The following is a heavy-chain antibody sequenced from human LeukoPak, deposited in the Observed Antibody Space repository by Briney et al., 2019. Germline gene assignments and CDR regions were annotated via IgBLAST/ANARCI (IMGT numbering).Heavy chain of an antibody. CDR3: AKGCSGSTTCYLIDY. J-gene: IGHJ4*02. V-gene: IGHV3-30*18. D-gene: IGHD2-2*01. CDR1: GFTFSGHG. Sequence: GALRLSCAASGFTFSGHGMHWVRQAPGKGLEWVAVISSDGTYIKYVDSVKGRFTISRDNSKNTLYLEVNSLTTEDTAVYHCAKGCSGSTTCYLIDYWGQGTLVTVSS. CDR2: ISSDGTYI.